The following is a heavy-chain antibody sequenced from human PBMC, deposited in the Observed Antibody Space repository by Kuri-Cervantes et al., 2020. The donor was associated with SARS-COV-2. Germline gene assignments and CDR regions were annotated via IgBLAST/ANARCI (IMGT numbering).Heavy chain of an antibody. Sequence: SVKVSCKASGGTFSSYAISWVRQAPGQGLEWMGGIIPIFGTANYAQKFQGRVTITADEPTSTAYMELSSLRSEDTAVYYCARSPLGVVTHHWFDPWGQGTLVTVSS. CDR1: GGTFSSYA. V-gene: IGHV1-69*13. CDR2: IIPIFGTA. J-gene: IGHJ5*02. CDR3: ARSPLGVVTHHWFDP. D-gene: IGHD3-3*01.